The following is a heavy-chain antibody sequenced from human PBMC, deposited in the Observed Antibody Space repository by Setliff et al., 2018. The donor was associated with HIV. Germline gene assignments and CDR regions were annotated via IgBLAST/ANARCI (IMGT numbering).Heavy chain of an antibody. Sequence: KTSETLSLTCAVYGGSVSGHYWGWFRQPPGKGLEWIGEITPSGATNYLPSLKSRVTMSLDTSKNQFSLKMTSVTAADTAVYYCARGHCSGTNCYGVDYYGMDVWGQGTTVTVSS. CDR2: ITPSGAT. CDR3: ARGHCSGTNCYGVDYYGMDV. J-gene: IGHJ6*02. V-gene: IGHV4-34*01. CDR1: GGSVSGHY. D-gene: IGHD2-2*01.